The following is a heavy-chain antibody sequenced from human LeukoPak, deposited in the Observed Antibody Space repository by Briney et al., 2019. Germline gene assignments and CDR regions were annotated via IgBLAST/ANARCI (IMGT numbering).Heavy chain of an antibody. D-gene: IGHD6-19*01. CDR3: ARGDSSGWYDNWFDP. CDR2: INPDSDGT. Sequence: GASVKVSCKASGYTFTGYYMHWVRQAPGQGLEWMGWINPDSDGTNYAQKFQGRVTMTRDTSISTAYMELSRLISDDTAVYYCARGDSSGWYDNWFDPWGQGTLVTVSS. J-gene: IGHJ5*02. CDR1: GYTFTGYY. V-gene: IGHV1-2*02.